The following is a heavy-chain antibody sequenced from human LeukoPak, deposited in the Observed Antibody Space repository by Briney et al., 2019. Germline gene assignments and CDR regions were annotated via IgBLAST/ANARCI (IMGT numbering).Heavy chain of an antibody. V-gene: IGHV3-23*01. Sequence: PGGSLRLSCAASGFTFSSYAMSWVRQAPGKGLEWDSAISGSGGSTYYADSVKGRFTISRDNSKNTLYLQMNSLRAEDTAVYYCAKKVYYYYYMDVWGKGTTVTVSS. J-gene: IGHJ6*03. CDR1: GFTFSSYA. CDR3: AKKVYYYYYMDV. CDR2: ISGSGGST.